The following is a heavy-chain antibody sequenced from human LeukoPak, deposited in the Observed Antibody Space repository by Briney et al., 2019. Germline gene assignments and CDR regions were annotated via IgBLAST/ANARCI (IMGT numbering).Heavy chain of an antibody. V-gene: IGHV3-23*01. CDR2: ISGSGGST. Sequence: GGSLRLSCAASGFTFTNYAMSWVRQAPGKGLEWVSGISGSGGSTYYAESVKGRFTISRDNSENTLYLQMNTLRAEDTAVYYCAKEDNFWSGYYFDYWGQGTLVTVSS. CDR1: GFTFTNYA. J-gene: IGHJ4*02. D-gene: IGHD3-3*01. CDR3: AKEDNFWSGYYFDY.